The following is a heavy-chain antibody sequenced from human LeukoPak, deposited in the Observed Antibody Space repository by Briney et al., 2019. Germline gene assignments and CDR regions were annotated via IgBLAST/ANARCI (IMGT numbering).Heavy chain of an antibody. V-gene: IGHV4-39*07. CDR1: GGSITSGNYY. J-gene: IGHJ3*02. D-gene: IGHD3-22*01. CDR2: INYRGTT. Sequence: SETLSLTCIVSGGSITSGNYYWAWIRQSPEKGLEWIGSINYRGTTHDNPSLESRGSISVDTSKNQFSLKLNSVTAADTAVYYCAGWVGYDAFDIWGQGTMVTVSS. CDR3: AGWVGYDAFDI.